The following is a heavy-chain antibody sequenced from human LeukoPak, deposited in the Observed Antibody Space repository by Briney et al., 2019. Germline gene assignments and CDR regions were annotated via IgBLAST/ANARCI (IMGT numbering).Heavy chain of an antibody. Sequence: NTSETLSLTCTVSGGSISSYYWSWIRQPPGKGLEWIGYIYYSGSTNYNPSLKSRVTISVDTSKNQFSLKLSSVTAADTAVYYCAKEGDYSSHYYGMDVWGQGTTVTVSS. CDR1: GGSISSYY. CDR2: IYYSGST. D-gene: IGHD2-21*01. CDR3: AKEGDYSSHYYGMDV. J-gene: IGHJ6*02. V-gene: IGHV4-59*12.